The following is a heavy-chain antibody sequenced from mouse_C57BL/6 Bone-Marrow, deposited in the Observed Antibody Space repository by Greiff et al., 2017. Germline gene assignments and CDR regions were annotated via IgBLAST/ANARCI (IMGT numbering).Heavy chain of an antibody. Sequence: QVQLQQSGAELVRPGTSVKVSCKASGYAFTNYLIEWVKQRPGQGLEWIGVINPGSGGTNYNEKFKGKATLTADKSSSTAYMQLSSLTSEDSAVYFCARSGYYYGSSLFAYWGQWTLVTVSA. CDR2: INPGSGGT. CDR1: GYAFTNYL. V-gene: IGHV1-54*01. D-gene: IGHD1-1*01. J-gene: IGHJ3*01. CDR3: ARSGYYYGSSLFAY.